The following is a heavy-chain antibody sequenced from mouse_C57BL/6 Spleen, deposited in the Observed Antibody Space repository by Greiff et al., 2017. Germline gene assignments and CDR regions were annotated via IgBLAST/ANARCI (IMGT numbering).Heavy chain of an antibody. J-gene: IGHJ1*03. V-gene: IGHV1-19*01. CDR3: ARFTTVVHWYFDV. D-gene: IGHD1-1*01. CDR1: GYTFTDYY. Sequence: EVQLQQSGPVLVKPGASVKMSCKASGYTFTDYYMNWVKQSHGKSLEWIGVINPYNGGTSYNQKFKGKATLTVDKSSSTAYMELNSLTSEDSAVYYCARFTTVVHWYFDVWGTGTTVTVSS. CDR2: INPYNGGT.